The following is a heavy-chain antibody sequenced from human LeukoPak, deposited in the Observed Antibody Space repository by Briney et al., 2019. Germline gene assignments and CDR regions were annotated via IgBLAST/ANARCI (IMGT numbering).Heavy chain of an antibody. CDR2: ISGSGGST. J-gene: IGHJ4*02. D-gene: IGHD3-9*01. V-gene: IGHV3-23*01. CDR3: AKGRMYYDILTGTFDY. Sequence: GGSLRLSCAASGFTFSSYAMSWVRQAPGKGLEWVSAISGSGGSTYYADSVKGRFTISRDNSKNTLYLQMNSLRAEDTAVYYCAKGRMYYDILTGTFDYWGQGTLVTVSS. CDR1: GFTFSSYA.